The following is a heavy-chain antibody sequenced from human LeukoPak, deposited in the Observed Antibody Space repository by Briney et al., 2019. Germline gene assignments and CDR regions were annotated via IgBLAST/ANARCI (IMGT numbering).Heavy chain of an antibody. Sequence: PGGSLRLSCAASGFTFSSYAMSWVRQAPGKGLEWVSLISGSGYSTYYADSVKGRFPISRDNSKNTLFLQMNSLGADDTAVYYCARSGFSSDDSAYFYSYMDVWGKGTTVTVSS. CDR2: ISGSGYST. CDR1: GFTFSSYA. D-gene: IGHD3-16*01. V-gene: IGHV3-23*01. CDR3: ARSGFSSDDSAYFYSYMDV. J-gene: IGHJ6*03.